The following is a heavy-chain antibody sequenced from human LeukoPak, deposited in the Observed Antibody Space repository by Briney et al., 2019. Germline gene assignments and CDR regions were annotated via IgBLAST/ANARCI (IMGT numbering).Heavy chain of an antibody. J-gene: IGHJ3*02. D-gene: IGHD1-26*01. V-gene: IGHV1-18*04. CDR2: ISAYNGNT. Sequence: ASVKVSCKASGYTFTGYYMHWVRQAPGQGLEWMGWISAYNGNTNYAQKLQGRVTMTTDTSTSTAYMELRSLRSDDTAVYYCAREVGATSGAFDIWGQGTMVTVSS. CDR3: AREVGATSGAFDI. CDR1: GYTFTGYY.